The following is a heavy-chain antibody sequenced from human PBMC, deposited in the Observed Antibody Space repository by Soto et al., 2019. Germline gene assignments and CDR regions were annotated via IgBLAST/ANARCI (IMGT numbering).Heavy chain of an antibody. CDR3: AKDQKGAWSVGAPTLPGMDV. CDR2: INHSGST. CDR1: GGSFSGYY. Sequence: SETLSLTCAVYGGSFSGYYWSWIRQPPGKGLEWIGEINHSGSTNYNPSLKSRFTISRDNSRNTVSLQMNILRPEDSAEYYCAKDQKGAWSVGAPTLPGMDVWGQGTTVTVSS. V-gene: IGHV4-34*01. J-gene: IGHJ6*02. D-gene: IGHD3-16*01.